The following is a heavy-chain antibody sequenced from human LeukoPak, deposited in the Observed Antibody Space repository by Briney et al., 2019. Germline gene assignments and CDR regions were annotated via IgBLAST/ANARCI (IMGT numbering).Heavy chain of an antibody. CDR3: AREGGRAAPGRFDY. CDR1: GINFRSSG. D-gene: IGHD6-13*01. V-gene: IGHV3-30*02. Sequence: GGSLRLSCAASGINFRSSGMHWVRQAPGKGLEWVTFIQNDGSDKSYAASVQGRFTISRDNSKDTVYLHMNSLRADDTALYYCAREGGRAAPGRFDYWGQGTLVTVSS. J-gene: IGHJ4*02. CDR2: IQNDGSDK.